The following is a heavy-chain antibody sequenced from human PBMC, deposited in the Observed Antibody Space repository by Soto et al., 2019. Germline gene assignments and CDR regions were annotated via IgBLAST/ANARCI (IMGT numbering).Heavy chain of an antibody. CDR3: ARPYYDILTGYYLDY. Sequence: QVQLVQSGAEVKKPGASVKVSCKASGYTFTSYGISWVRQAPGQGLEWMGWISAYNGNTNYAQKLQGRVTMTTDTATSTAYMELRSLRSDDTAVYYCARPYYDILTGYYLDYWGRGSLVTVSS. CDR2: ISAYNGNT. D-gene: IGHD3-9*01. J-gene: IGHJ4*02. CDR1: GYTFTSYG. V-gene: IGHV1-18*01.